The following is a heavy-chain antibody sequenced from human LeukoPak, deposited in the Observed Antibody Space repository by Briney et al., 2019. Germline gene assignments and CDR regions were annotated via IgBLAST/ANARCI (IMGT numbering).Heavy chain of an antibody. D-gene: IGHD3-16*01. CDR1: GGSISSSSFL. J-gene: IGHJ4*02. CDR3: ARQRSGLGRPLFFFDY. V-gene: IGHV4-39*01. Sequence: SETLSLTCTVPGGSISSSSFLWGWIRQPPGKELEWIGSVYYNGSTYQNPSLKNRITMSVDTSTNQFSLKVTSMTAADTALYFCARQRSGLGRPLFFFDYWGRGTLVTFSS. CDR2: VYYNGST.